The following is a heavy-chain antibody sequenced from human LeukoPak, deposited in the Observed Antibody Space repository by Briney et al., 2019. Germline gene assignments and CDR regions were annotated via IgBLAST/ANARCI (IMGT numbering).Heavy chain of an antibody. D-gene: IGHD6-13*01. CDR3: AKAISSSWAQPLFDY. CDR1: GFTFSDYY. V-gene: IGHV3-11*01. J-gene: IGHJ4*02. CDR2: ISSSGSTI. Sequence: PGGSLRLSCAASGFTFSDYYMSWIRQAPGKGLEWVSYISSSGSTIYYADSVKGRFTISRDNAKNSLYLQMNSLRAEDMALYYCAKAISSSWAQPLFDYWGQGTLVTVSS.